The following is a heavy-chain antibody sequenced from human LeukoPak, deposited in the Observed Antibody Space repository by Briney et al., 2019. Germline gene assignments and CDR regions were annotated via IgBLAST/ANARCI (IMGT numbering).Heavy chain of an antibody. Sequence: PSETLSLTCTVSGGSISSGGYYWSWIRQPPGKGLEWIGYIYHSGSTYYNPSLKSRVTISVDTSKNQFFLNVTSLTAADTAVYYCARSRQASGLFNSWGQGTLVVVSS. CDR3: ARSRQASGLFNS. CDR1: GGSISSGGYY. J-gene: IGHJ5*01. V-gene: IGHV4-30-2*01. CDR2: IYHSGST. D-gene: IGHD3-10*01.